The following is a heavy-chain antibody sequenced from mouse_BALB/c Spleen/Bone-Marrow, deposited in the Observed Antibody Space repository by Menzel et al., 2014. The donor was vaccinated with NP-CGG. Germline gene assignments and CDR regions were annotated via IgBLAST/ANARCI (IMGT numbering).Heavy chain of an antibody. J-gene: IGHJ3*01. CDR2: INPDSSTI. CDR1: GFNFSRYW. V-gene: IGHV4-1*02. CDR3: AKNYYYGYVAY. Sequence: EVKLMESGGGLVQPGGPLKLSCAASGFNFSRYWMTWVRQAPGKGLEWIGEINPDSSTINYTPSLKDKFNISGDNAKNTLYLQMSKVRSEDTALYYCAKNYYYGYVAYWGQGTLVTVSA. D-gene: IGHD1-2*01.